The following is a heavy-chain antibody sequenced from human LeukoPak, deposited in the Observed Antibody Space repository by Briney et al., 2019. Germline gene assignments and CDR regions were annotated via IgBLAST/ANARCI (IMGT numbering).Heavy chain of an antibody. D-gene: IGHD6-13*01. CDR1: GGTFISYA. Sequence: GASVKVSCKASGGTFISYAISWVRQAPGQGLEWMGGIIPIFGTANYAQKFQGRVTITADESTSTAYMELSSLRSEDTAVYYCATPRAAASYNYYYYYMDVWGKGTTVTVSS. J-gene: IGHJ6*03. CDR3: ATPRAAASYNYYYYYMDV. CDR2: IIPIFGTA. V-gene: IGHV1-69*13.